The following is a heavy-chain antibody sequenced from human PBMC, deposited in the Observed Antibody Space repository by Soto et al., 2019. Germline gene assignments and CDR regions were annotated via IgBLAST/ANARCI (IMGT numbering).Heavy chain of an antibody. CDR2: ISGTGINT. Sequence: GGSLRLSCAASGFTFSIYAMIWVRQAPGKGLEWVSAISGTGINTYYADSVKGRFTISRDNAKNSLYLQMNSLRADDTAVYYCARDHHRYSGYDYVDYWGQGTLVTVSS. J-gene: IGHJ4*02. D-gene: IGHD5-12*01. CDR3: ARDHHRYSGYDYVDY. CDR1: GFTFSIYA. V-gene: IGHV3-23*01.